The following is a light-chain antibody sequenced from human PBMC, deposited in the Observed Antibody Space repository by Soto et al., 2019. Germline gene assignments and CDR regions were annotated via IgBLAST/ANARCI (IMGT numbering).Light chain of an antibody. Sequence: EIVLTQSPGNLSLSPGERTTLSCRASQSFSSSYLGWYQQKPGQAPRLLIYSASRRATGIPDRFSGSGSGTDFTLTISRLEPEDFAVYYCQQYAGLPWTFGQGTKVEIK. CDR2: SAS. J-gene: IGKJ1*01. CDR3: QQYAGLPWT. CDR1: QSFSSSY. V-gene: IGKV3-20*01.